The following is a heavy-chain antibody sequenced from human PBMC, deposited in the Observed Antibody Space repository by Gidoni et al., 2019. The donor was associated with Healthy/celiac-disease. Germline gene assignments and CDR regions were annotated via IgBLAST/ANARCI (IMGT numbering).Heavy chain of an antibody. V-gene: IGHV3-23*01. J-gene: IGHJ4*02. CDR3: AKGIMIVVVITTPLFDY. CDR2: ISGSGGST. Sequence: EVQLLESGGGLVQPGGSLSPSCSVSGSTFRSSTMSWVRQAPGKGLEWVSAISGSGGSTYYADSVKGRFTISRDNSKNTLYLQMNSLRAEDTAVYYCAKGIMIVVVITTPLFDYWGQGTLVTVSS. CDR1: GSTFRSST. D-gene: IGHD3-22*01.